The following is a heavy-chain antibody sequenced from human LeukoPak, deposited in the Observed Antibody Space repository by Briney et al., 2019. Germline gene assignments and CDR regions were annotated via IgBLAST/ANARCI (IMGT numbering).Heavy chain of an antibody. J-gene: IGHJ4*02. CDR2: IYYRGST. D-gene: IGHD3-10*01. CDR3: ARGRLGGSGSYYNVLDY. CDR1: GGSVSSDSYY. Sequence: RASETPSLTCTVSGGSVSSDSYYCSWMRQPPGNGLEWIGNIYYRGSTNYTPALKRRVVISVDTSRNQFSLKLSSVTAADTAVYYCARGRLGGSGSYYNVLDYWGQGTLVTVSS. V-gene: IGHV4-61*01.